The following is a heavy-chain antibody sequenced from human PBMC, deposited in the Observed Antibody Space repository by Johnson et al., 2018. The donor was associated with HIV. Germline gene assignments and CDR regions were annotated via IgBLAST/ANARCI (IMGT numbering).Heavy chain of an antibody. D-gene: IGHD6-19*01. CDR1: GFTFSSYA. V-gene: IGHV3-23*04. J-gene: IGHJ3*02. CDR2: ISGSGGST. Sequence: EVQLVESGGGLVQPGGSLRLSCAASGFTFSSYAMSWVRQAPGKGLEWVSAISGSGGSTYYADSVKGRFTISRDSAKNSLYLQMNSLRAEDTALYYCAKDRRNRQWQRLDAFDIWGQGTMVIVSS. CDR3: AKDRRNRQWQRLDAFDI.